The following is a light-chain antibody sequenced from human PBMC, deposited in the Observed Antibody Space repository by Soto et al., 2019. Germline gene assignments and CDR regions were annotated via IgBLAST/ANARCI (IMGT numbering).Light chain of an antibody. J-gene: IGKJ1*01. V-gene: IGKV4-1*01. CDR2: WAS. CDR3: QRYYSTPWT. CDR1: QSVSYSSNNKNY. Sequence: DIVMTQSPDSLAVSLGERATINCKSSQSVSYSSNNKNYLAWYQHRPGQPPKLLLYWASTRESGVPDRFSGSWSGTDFTLTISSLQAEDVAVYYCQRYYSTPWTLGQGTRVDIK.